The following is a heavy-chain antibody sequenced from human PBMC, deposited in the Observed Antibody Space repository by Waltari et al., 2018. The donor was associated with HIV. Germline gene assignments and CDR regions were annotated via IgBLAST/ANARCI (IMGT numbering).Heavy chain of an antibody. CDR3: ARTKYDLWSGSYFDS. CDR2: ISSRGNNT. CDR1: GFRLSDYS. D-gene: IGHD3-3*01. J-gene: IGHJ5*01. Sequence: QLQPVESGGGLVMPGGSLTLPRVTSGFRLSDYSMSWIRLAPGKGLEWVSSISSRGNNTHYADSVQGRITISRDNAKNSLYLQMNTLRAEDTAVYYCARTKYDLWSGSYFDSWGQGTLVTVSS. V-gene: IGHV3-11*01.